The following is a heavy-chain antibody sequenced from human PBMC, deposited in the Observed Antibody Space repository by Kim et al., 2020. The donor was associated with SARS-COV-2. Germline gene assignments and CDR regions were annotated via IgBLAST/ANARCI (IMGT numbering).Heavy chain of an antibody. D-gene: IGHD3-22*01. Sequence: AQKLQGRVTMTTDTSTSTVYMELRSLRSDDTAVYYCARGYDSSGYSPLNYWGQGTLVTVSS. J-gene: IGHJ4*02. CDR3: ARGYDSSGYSPLNY. V-gene: IGHV1-18*01.